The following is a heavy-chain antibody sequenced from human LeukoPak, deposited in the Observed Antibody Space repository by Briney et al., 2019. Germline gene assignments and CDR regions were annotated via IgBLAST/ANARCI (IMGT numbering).Heavy chain of an antibody. Sequence: SGPTLVNPTQTLTLTCTFSGFSLSSSGVGVGWIRQPPGKALEWLALIYWNDDKRYSPSLKSRLTITKDTSKNQVVLTMTNMDPVDTATYYCAHFILSLRYFDWLSPPDCYFDYWGQGILVTVSS. D-gene: IGHD3-9*01. CDR1: GFSLSSSGVG. CDR2: IYWNDDK. J-gene: IGHJ4*02. V-gene: IGHV2-5*01. CDR3: AHFILSLRYFDWLSPPDCYFDY.